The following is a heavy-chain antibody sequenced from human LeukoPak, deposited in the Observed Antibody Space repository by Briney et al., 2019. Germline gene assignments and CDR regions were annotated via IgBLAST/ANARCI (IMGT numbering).Heavy chain of an antibody. Sequence: GGSLRLSCAASGFTFSSYSMNWVRQAPGKGLEWVSSISSSSSYIYYADSVKGRFTISRDNAKNSLYLQMNSLRAEDTAVYYCARVAGDFWSGPSPYWYFDVWGRGTLVTVSS. CDR2: ISSSSSYI. D-gene: IGHD3-3*01. CDR3: ARVAGDFWSGPSPYWYFDV. J-gene: IGHJ2*01. V-gene: IGHV3-21*01. CDR1: GFTFSSYS.